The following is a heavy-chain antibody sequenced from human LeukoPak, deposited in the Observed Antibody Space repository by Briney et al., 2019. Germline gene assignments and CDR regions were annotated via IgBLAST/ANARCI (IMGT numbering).Heavy chain of an antibody. CDR3: ASLLLGYCSSTSCRRPFDY. D-gene: IGHD2-2*01. CDR1: GGSVSSGGYS. Sequence: SETLSLTCAVSGGSVSSGGYSWNWIRQPPGKGLEWIGYIYYNGSTHYNPPLKSRVTMSLVRSKNQFSLKLSSVTAADTAVYYCASLLLGYCSSTSCRRPFDYWGQGTLVTVSS. J-gene: IGHJ4*02. CDR2: IYYNGST. V-gene: IGHV4-30-2*01.